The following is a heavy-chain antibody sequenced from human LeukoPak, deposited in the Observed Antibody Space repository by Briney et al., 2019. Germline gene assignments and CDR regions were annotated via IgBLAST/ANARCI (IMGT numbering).Heavy chain of an antibody. D-gene: IGHD1-1*01. V-gene: IGHV3-48*01. CDR2: ISGSGHIK. J-gene: IGHJ5*02. CDR1: RFAFISYS. CDR3: TSGQYNDRWFDP. Sequence: GGSLRLSCAASRFAFISYSMNWVRQAPGKGLEWVSYISGSGHIKSYADSVKGRFTISRDNAKNSVYLQMNSLRVDDTAVYFCTSGQYNDRWFDPWGQGTLVTVSS.